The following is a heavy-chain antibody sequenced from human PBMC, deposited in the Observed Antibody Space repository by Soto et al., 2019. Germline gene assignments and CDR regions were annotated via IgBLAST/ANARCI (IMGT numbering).Heavy chain of an antibody. J-gene: IGHJ4*02. CDR3: ARVGRGYSGYDPYFDY. Sequence: GASVKVSCKASGYTFTSYYMHWVRQAPGQGLEWMGIINPSGGSTSYAQKFQGRVTMTRDTSTSTVYMELSSLRSEDTAVYYCARVGRGYSGYDPYFDYWGQGTLVTVSS. CDR2: INPSGGST. D-gene: IGHD5-12*01. V-gene: IGHV1-46*03. CDR1: GYTFTSYY.